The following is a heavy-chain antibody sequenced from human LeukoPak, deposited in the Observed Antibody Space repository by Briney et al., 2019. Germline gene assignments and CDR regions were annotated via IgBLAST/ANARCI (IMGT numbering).Heavy chain of an antibody. J-gene: IGHJ6*03. CDR1: GFTFSDYY. CDR2: ISGSGGST. V-gene: IGHV3-23*01. CDR3: AKGTMIVVVTGYYMDV. D-gene: IGHD3-22*01. Sequence: PGGSLRLSCAASGFTFSDYYMSWIRQAPGKGLEWVSAISGSGGSTYYADSVKGRFTISRDNSKNTLYLQMNSLRAEDTAVYYCAKGTMIVVVTGYYMDVWGKGTTVTVSS.